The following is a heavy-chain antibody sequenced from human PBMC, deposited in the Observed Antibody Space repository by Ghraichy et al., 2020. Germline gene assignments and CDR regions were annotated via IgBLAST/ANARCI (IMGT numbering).Heavy chain of an antibody. CDR3: AKGLAVATVRDAFDI. J-gene: IGHJ3*02. V-gene: IGHV3-23*01. D-gene: IGHD6-19*01. CDR2: ISGSGGST. Sequence: GESLNISCAASGFTFSSYAMSWVRQAPGKGLEWVSAISGSGGSTYYADSVKGRFTISRDNSKNTLYLQMNSLRAEDTAVYYCAKGLAVATVRDAFDIWGQGTMVTVSS. CDR1: GFTFSSYA.